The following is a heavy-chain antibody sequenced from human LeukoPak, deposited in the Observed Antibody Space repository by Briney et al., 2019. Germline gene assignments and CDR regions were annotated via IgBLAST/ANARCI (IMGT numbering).Heavy chain of an antibody. V-gene: IGHV3-48*04. CDR3: ARDLDTAMEY. CDR1: GFTFRSYS. J-gene: IGHJ4*02. Sequence: PGGSLRLSCAASGFTFRSYSMDWVRQAPGKGLEWVSHISSGSNSINYADSVKGRFTISRDNAKNTLYLQMNSLRAEDTGVYYCARDLDTAMEYWGQGTLVTVSS. D-gene: IGHD5-18*01. CDR2: ISSGSNSI.